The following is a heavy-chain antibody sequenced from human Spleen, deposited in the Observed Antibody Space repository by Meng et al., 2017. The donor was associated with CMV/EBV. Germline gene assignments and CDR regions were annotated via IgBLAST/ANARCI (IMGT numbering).Heavy chain of an antibody. Sequence: GGSISDNHWWSWVRQSPGEGLEWIGEIFDSGITYYNPSLKSRVTISLDKSKNHFSQKLNSVTAADTAVYYCARAYCGGDCYSGFDYWGQGSLVTVSS. J-gene: IGHJ4*02. D-gene: IGHD2-21*01. V-gene: IGHV4-4*02. CDR3: ARAYCGGDCYSGFDY. CDR2: IFDSGIT. CDR1: GGSISDNHW.